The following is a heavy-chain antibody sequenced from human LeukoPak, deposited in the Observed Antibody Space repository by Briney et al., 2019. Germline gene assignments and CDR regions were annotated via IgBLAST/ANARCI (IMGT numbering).Heavy chain of an antibody. J-gene: IGHJ4*02. CDR1: RDSISSYY. Sequence: PSETLSLTCTVSRDSISSYYWSWIRQPPGQGLEWIGYIYYSGSTDYNPSLKSRVNISVDTSKNQFSLKLSSVTAADTAVYFCAGVRVGSGSHPWYFDYWGQGTLVTVSS. CDR3: AGVRVGSGSHPWYFDY. V-gene: IGHV4-59*01. D-gene: IGHD3-22*01. CDR2: IYYSGST.